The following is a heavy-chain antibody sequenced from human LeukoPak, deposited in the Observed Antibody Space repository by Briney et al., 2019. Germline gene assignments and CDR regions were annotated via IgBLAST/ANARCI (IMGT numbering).Heavy chain of an antibody. J-gene: IGHJ4*02. CDR3: ARVMGGKNYYDSSGYYPNFDY. CDR2: IYYSGST. CDR1: GGSISSYY. D-gene: IGHD3-22*01. V-gene: IGHV4-59*01. Sequence: ASETVSLTCTVSGGSISSYYWSWIRQPPGKGLEWIGYIYYSGSTNYNPSLKSRVTISVDTSKNQFSLKLSSVTAADTAVYYCARVMGGKNYYDSSGYYPNFDYWGQGTLVTVSS.